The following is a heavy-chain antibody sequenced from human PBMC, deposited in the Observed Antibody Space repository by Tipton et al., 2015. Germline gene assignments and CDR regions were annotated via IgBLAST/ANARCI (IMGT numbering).Heavy chain of an antibody. CDR2: INQDGSGK. V-gene: IGHV3-7*01. Sequence: GSLRLSCAASGFTFSSYGMHWVRQAPGKGLEWVANINQDGSGKYYLDSVKGRFTISRDNAKNSLYLQMNSLRAEDTAVYFCARDLTTYFDYWGQGTLVTASS. CDR3: ARDLTTYFDY. CDR1: GFTFSSYG. J-gene: IGHJ4*02. D-gene: IGHD3-22*01.